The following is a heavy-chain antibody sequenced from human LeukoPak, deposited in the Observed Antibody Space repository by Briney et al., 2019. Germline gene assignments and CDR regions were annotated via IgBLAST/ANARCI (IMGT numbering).Heavy chain of an antibody. V-gene: IGHV4-61*02. CDR2: IYTSGST. CDR1: GGSISSGSYY. J-gene: IGHJ3*02. Sequence: PSQTLSLTCTVSGGSISSGSYYWSWIRQPAGKGLEWIGRIYTSGSTNYNPSLKSRVTISVDTSKNQFSLKLSSVTAADTAVYYYASERTTPLVNAFDIWGQGTMVTVSS. D-gene: IGHD1-14*01. CDR3: ASERTTPLVNAFDI.